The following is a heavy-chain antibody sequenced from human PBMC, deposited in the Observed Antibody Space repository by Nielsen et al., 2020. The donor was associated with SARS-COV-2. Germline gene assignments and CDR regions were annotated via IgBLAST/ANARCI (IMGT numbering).Heavy chain of an antibody. CDR2: IYTAGNT. D-gene: IGHD3-16*02. CDR1: GFTVFNKY. V-gene: IGHV3-66*01. Sequence: GGSLRLSCAVPGFTVFNKYMSWVRQAPGKGLEWVSVIYTAGNTYYADSVEDRFTISRDNSRNTLYLQMNSLRGEDTAVYYCATIYHDYVWGSYPFDYWGQGTLVTVSS. CDR3: ATIYHDYVWGSYPFDY. J-gene: IGHJ4*02.